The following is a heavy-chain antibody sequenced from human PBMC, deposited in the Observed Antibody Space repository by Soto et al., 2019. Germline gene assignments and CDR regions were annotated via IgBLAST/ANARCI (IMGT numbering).Heavy chain of an antibody. CDR2: IIPIFGTA. Sequence: SVKVSCKASGGTFSRYAISWVRQAPGQGLEWMGGIIPIFGTANYAQKFQGRVTITADESTSTAYMELSSLRFEDTAVYYCARAIVGPTPTRCLDPWRQRTLVT. CDR1: GGTFSRYA. V-gene: IGHV1-69*13. J-gene: IGHJ5*02. D-gene: IGHD1-26*01. CDR3: ARAIVGPTPTRCLDP.